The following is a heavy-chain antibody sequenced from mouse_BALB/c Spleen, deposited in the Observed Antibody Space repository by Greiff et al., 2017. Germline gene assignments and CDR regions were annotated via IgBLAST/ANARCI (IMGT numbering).Heavy chain of an antibody. CDR3: ARGAYYGPYWYFDV. CDR1: GYTFTSYT. CDR2: INPSSGYT. Sequence: QVQLQQSGAELARPGASVKMSCKASGYTFTSYTMHWVKQRPGQGLEWIGYINPSSGYTNYNQKFKDKATLTADKSSSTAYMQLSSLISEDSAVYYCARGAYYGPYWYFDVWGAGTTVTVSS. J-gene: IGHJ1*01. V-gene: IGHV1-4*01. D-gene: IGHD2-10*01.